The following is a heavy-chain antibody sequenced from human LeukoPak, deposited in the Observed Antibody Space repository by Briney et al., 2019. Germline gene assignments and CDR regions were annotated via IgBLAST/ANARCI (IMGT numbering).Heavy chain of an antibody. J-gene: IGHJ6*02. Sequence: GGSLRLSCAASGFTFSSYSMNWVRQAPGKGLEWVSSISSSSSYIYYADSVKGRFTISRDNAKNSLYLQMNSLRVEDTAVYYCARDRPQFDGMDVWGQGTTVTVSS. CDR3: ARDRPQFDGMDV. V-gene: IGHV3-21*01. CDR2: ISSSSSYI. D-gene: IGHD3-10*01. CDR1: GFTFSSYS.